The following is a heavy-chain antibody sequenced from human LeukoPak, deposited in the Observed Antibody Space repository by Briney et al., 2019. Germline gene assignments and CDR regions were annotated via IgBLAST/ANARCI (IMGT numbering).Heavy chain of an antibody. J-gene: IGHJ4*02. CDR3: AKLHLFDGYNLN. CDR1: GFTFSDYY. Sequence: GGSLRLSCAASGFTFSDYYIHWVRQAPGKGLVWVSRINSDGTGTTYADSVKGRFTISRDNAKNTLYLQMNSLRAEDTAVYYCAKLHLFDGYNLNWGQGTLVTVSS. V-gene: IGHV3-74*01. CDR2: INSDGTGT. D-gene: IGHD5-24*01.